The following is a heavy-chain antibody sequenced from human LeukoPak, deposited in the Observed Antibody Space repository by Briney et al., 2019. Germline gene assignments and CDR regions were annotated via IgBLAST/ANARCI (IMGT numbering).Heavy chain of an antibody. CDR3: ARGPNIVVVVAAALDY. Sequence: ASVKVSCKASGYTFTGYYMHWVRQAPGQGLEWMGWINPNSGGTNYAQKFQGRVTMTRDTSISTAYMELSRLRSDDTAVYYCARGPNIVVVVAAALDYWGQGTLVTVSS. V-gene: IGHV1-2*02. CDR1: GYTFTGYY. CDR2: INPNSGGT. D-gene: IGHD2-15*01. J-gene: IGHJ4*02.